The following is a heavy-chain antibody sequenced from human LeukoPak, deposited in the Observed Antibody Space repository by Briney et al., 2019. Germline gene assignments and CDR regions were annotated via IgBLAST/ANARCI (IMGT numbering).Heavy chain of an antibody. J-gene: IGHJ3*01. V-gene: IGHV7-4-1*02. CDR2: IDTNTGNP. D-gene: IGHD4-17*01. CDR3: ARDGYGDDAFDF. Sequence: ASVKVSCKASGGTFSSYAISWVRQAPGQGLEWMGWIDTNTGNPTYDQGFTGRFVFSLDTSVTTVYLQISSLKAEDTAVYYCARDGYGDDAFDFWGQGTMVTVSS. CDR1: GGTFSSYA.